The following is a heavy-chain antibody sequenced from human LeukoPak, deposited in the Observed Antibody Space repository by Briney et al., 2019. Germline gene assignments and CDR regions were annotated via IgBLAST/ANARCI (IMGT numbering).Heavy chain of an antibody. CDR3: ARVRSDRGVIKWFDP. CDR1: GFTFSSYE. J-gene: IGHJ5*02. V-gene: IGHV3-48*03. D-gene: IGHD3-10*01. CDR2: ISSSGSTI. Sequence: PGGSLRLSCAASGFTFSSYEMNWVRQAAGKGLEWVSYISSSGSTIYYADSVKGRFTISRDNAKNSLYLQMNSLRAEDTAVYYCARVRSDRGVIKWFDPWGQGTLVTVSS.